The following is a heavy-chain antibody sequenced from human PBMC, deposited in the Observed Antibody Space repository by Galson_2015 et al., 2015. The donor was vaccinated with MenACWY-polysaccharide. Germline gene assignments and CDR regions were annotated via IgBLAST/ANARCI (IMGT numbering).Heavy chain of an antibody. D-gene: IGHD2-2*01. CDR2: IRGNGGAT. J-gene: IGHJ5*02. V-gene: IGHV3-23*01. CDR3: AKESLVVVPEKWFDP. CDR1: GFTFRNFA. Sequence: SLRLSCAVSGFTFRNFAMNWVRQAPGKGLEWVSAIRGNGGATYYANSVKGRFTISRDNSKNIVYLQLKSLRADDTAVYYCAKESLVVVPEKWFDPWGLGTLVTVSS.